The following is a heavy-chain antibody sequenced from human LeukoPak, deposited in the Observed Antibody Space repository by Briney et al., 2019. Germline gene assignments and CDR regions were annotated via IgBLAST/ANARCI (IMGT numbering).Heavy chain of an antibody. V-gene: IGHV4-34*01. CDR3: ASGTTGTMGDY. D-gene: IGHD1-1*01. CDR2: INHSGST. Sequence: SETLSLTCAVYGGSFSGYYWSWIRQPPGKGLEWIGEINHSGSTNYNPSLKSRVTISVDTSKNQFSLKLSSVTAADTAVYYCASGTTGTMGDYWGQGTLVTVSS. CDR1: GGSFSGYY. J-gene: IGHJ4*02.